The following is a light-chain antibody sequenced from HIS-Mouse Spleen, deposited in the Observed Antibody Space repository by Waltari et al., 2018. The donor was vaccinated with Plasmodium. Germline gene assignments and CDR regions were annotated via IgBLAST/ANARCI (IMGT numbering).Light chain of an antibody. CDR3: QQRSNWPSLT. J-gene: IGKJ4*01. CDR1: QSVSSY. CDR2: DAS. Sequence: EIVLTQSPATLSLSPGERATISGRASQSVSSYLAWDQQKTGKPPRLLIYDASNRATCIPARFSGSVSGTDFTLTISSLEPEDFAVYYCQQRSNWPSLTFGGGTKVEIK. V-gene: IGKV3-11*01.